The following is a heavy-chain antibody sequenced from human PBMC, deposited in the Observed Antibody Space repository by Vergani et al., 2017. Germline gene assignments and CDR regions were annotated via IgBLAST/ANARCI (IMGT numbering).Heavy chain of an antibody. V-gene: IGHV4-39*07. CDR3: ARERPPYCSGGSCNSGNWFDP. CDR2: IYYSGST. Sequence: QLQLQESGPGLVKPSETLSLTCTVSGGSISSSSYYWGWIRQPPGKGLEWIGSIYYSGSTYYNPSLKSRVTISVDTSKNQFSLKLSSVTAADTAVYYCARERPPYCSGGSCNSGNWFDPWGQGTLVTVSS. D-gene: IGHD2-15*01. J-gene: IGHJ5*02. CDR1: GGSISSSSYY.